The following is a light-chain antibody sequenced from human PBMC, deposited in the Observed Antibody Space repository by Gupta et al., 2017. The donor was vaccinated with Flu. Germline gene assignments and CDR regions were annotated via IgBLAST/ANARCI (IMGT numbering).Light chain of an antibody. V-gene: IGLV1-47*01. CDR2: ENN. CDR3: AGGDDSRSGPV. J-gene: IGLJ2*01. CDR1: SSNIGSNY. Sequence: SVLPPPPSASGTPVPRVTISCSGGSSNIGSNYVYWYQQLPGTAPKLLMYENNQRPSGVPDRFSGSKSGTSAALAISGRRAEEEADEYCAGGDDSRSGPVFGGGTKLTVL.